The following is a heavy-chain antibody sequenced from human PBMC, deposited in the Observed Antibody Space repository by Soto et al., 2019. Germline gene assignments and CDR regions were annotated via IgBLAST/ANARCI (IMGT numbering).Heavy chain of an antibody. D-gene: IGHD2-2*01. J-gene: IGHJ4*02. Sequence: PSETLSLTCTVSGGSISSSSYYWGWIRQPPGKGLEWIGSIYYSGSTYYNPSLKSRVTISVDTSKNQFSLKLSSVTAADTAVYYCASQDIVVVTAHLDYWGQGTLVTVSS. CDR2: IYYSGST. CDR3: ASQDIVVVTAHLDY. CDR1: GGSISSSSYY. V-gene: IGHV4-39*01.